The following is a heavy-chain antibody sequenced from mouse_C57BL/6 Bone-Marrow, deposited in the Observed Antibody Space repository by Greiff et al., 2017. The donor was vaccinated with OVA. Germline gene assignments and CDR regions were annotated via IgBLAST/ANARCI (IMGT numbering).Heavy chain of an antibody. Sequence: QVQLQQSGAELVRPGASVTLSCKASGYTFTDYEMHWVKQTPVHGLEWIGAIDPETGGTAYNQKFKGKAILTPDKSSSTAYMELRSLTSEDSAVYYCTRLYDYDADYWGQVTTLTVSS. CDR1: GYTFTDYE. D-gene: IGHD2-4*01. CDR3: TRLYDYDADY. CDR2: IDPETGGT. J-gene: IGHJ2*01. V-gene: IGHV1-15*01.